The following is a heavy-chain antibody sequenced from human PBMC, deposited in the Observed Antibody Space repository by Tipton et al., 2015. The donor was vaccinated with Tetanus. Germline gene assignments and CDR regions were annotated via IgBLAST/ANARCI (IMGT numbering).Heavy chain of an antibody. CDR2: VDDSGST. Sequence: LRLSCAVYGGSLSRYYWTWIRQPPGKGLEWIGEVDDSGSTNYSPSLKSRVTISLDTSKNQFSLKLTSVSAADTAVYYCARLTGHSMDVVDYYYFGMDVWGQGTKVTVSS. J-gene: IGHJ6*02. V-gene: IGHV4-34*01. D-gene: IGHD2-21*01. CDR3: ARLTGHSMDVVDYYYFGMDV. CDR1: GGSLSRYY.